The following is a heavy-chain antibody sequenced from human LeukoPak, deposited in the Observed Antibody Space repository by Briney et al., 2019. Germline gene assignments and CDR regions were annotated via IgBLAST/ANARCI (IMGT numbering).Heavy chain of an antibody. CDR3: ARDGYYDSSGYRKHDGFDI. Sequence: QSGGSLRLSCAASGFTVSTNYMSWARQAPGKGLEGVSLIYSGGITQYADSVKGRFTIPRDNSKNTLYLQMTSMRAEDTAVYHCARDGYYDSSGYRKHDGFDIWGQGTLVTVSS. V-gene: IGHV3-66*01. J-gene: IGHJ3*02. CDR1: GFTVSTNY. CDR2: IYSGGIT. D-gene: IGHD3-22*01.